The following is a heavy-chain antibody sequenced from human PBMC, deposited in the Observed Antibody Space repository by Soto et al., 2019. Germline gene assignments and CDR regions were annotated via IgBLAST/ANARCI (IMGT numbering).Heavy chain of an antibody. D-gene: IGHD6-6*01. Sequence: ASVKVSCKASGYTFTSYAMHWVRQAPGQRLEWMGWINAGNGNTKYSQKFQGRVTITRDTSASTAYMELSSLRSEDTAVYYCAKVPPYNRSPDNWFDPWGQGTLVTVSS. CDR3: AKVPPYNRSPDNWFDP. CDR2: INAGNGNT. J-gene: IGHJ5*02. CDR1: GYTFTSYA. V-gene: IGHV1-3*01.